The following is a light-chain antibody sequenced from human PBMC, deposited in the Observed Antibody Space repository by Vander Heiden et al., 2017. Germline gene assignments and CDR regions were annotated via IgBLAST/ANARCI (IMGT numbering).Light chain of an antibody. V-gene: IGKV1-33*01. Sequence: DIQMTQSPSSLSASVGDRVTITCQASQDISNYLNWYQQKPGKAPKLLIYDASNLETGVPSRFSGSGSGTDFTFTISSLQPEDIATYYCQQDDNLPLTFDGATKVEIK. CDR2: DAS. CDR1: QDISNY. J-gene: IGKJ4*01. CDR3: QQDDNLPLT.